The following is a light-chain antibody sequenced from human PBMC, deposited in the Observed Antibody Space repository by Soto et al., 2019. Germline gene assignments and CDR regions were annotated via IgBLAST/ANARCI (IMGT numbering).Light chain of an antibody. CDR1: SSNIGNNY. J-gene: IGLJ2*01. Sequence: QSLLTQPPSVSAAPGQKVTISCSGSSSNIGNNYVSWYQQFPGTAPKLLIYDNDQRPSGIPDRFSGSKTGTSATLAITGLQTGDEADYYCGAWDSGLSARLFGGGTKVTVL. V-gene: IGLV1-51*01. CDR2: DND. CDR3: GAWDSGLSARL.